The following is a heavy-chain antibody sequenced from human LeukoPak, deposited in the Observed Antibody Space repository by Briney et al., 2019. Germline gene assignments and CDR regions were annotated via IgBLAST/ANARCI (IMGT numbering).Heavy chain of an antibody. Sequence: PGGSLRLSCAASGFTVSSNYMSWVRQAPGKGLEWVSVIYSGGSTYYADSVRGRFTISRDNSKNTLYLQMNSLRAEDTAVYYCAREAIVRFYFDYWGQGTLVTVSS. J-gene: IGHJ4*02. CDR1: GFTVSSNY. CDR3: AREAIVRFYFDY. CDR2: IYSGGST. D-gene: IGHD3-3*01. V-gene: IGHV3-53*01.